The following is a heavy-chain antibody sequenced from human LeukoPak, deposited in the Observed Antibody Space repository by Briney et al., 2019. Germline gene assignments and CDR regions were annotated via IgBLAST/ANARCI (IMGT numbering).Heavy chain of an antibody. D-gene: IGHD6-25*01. CDR2: MNPDSGDT. CDR3: ARGRLGGLDS. V-gene: IGHV1-8*01. Sequence: ASVKVSCKASGCSFINYNIKWVRQAGGQGLECLGEMNPDSGDTVYGQKFRGRVTLTRNTSMMTAYMEIHNLRSEDTAIYYCARGRLGGLDSWGQGTLVTVSS. J-gene: IGHJ4*02. CDR1: GCSFINYN.